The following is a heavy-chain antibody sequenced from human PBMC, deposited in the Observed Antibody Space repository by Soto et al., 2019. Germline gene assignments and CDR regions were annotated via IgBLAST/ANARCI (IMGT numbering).Heavy chain of an antibody. V-gene: IGHV1-46*03. CDR2: INPSGGST. D-gene: IGHD3-9*01. Sequence: VASVKVSCKASGYTFTSYYLHWVRQAPGQGLEWMGIINPSGGSTSYAQKFQGRVTMTRDTSTSTVYMELSSLRSEDTAVYYCASSSYDILTGYSRHFDYWGQGTLVTVSS. CDR1: GYTFTSYY. J-gene: IGHJ4*02. CDR3: ASSSYDILTGYSRHFDY.